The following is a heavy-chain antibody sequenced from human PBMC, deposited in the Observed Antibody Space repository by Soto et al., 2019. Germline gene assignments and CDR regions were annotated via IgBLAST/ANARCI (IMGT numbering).Heavy chain of an antibody. J-gene: IGHJ6*02. CDR3: TRDWDIVVVTAAILYGMDF. CDR2: ISSSGTYI. CDR1: GFTFSTYN. Sequence: LRLSCAASGFTFSTYNMNWVRQAPGKGLEWVSTISSSGTYIYYADSFKGRFTISRDNAKNSLYLQMNSLRAEDTAVYYCTRDWDIVVVTAAILYGMDFWGQGTTVTVSS. D-gene: IGHD2-2*01. V-gene: IGHV3-21*01.